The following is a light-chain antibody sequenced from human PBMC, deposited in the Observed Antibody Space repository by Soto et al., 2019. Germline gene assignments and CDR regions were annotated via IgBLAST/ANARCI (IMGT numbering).Light chain of an antibody. J-gene: IGKJ1*01. CDR3: QQYGSSYPWT. CDR2: HAS. Sequence: EIVLTQSPGTLSLSPGERATLSCRASQTVNSSYLAWYQRKPGQAPRLLIYHASSRATGIPDRFSGSGSGTDFTLTIRRLEPEDFAVYYCQQYGSSYPWTFGQGTKVDI. V-gene: IGKV3-20*01. CDR1: QTVNSSY.